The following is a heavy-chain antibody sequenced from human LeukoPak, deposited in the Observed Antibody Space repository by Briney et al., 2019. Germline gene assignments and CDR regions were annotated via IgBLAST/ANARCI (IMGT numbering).Heavy chain of an antibody. V-gene: IGHV5-51*01. Sequence: GESLQISCKGSGYSFTTHWIGWVRPLPGKGLEWMGLIFPGDSETIYSPSLQGQVTISADKSINTAYLRWSSLKASDTAMYYCATSESQTRFDYWGQGTLVTVSS. CDR3: ATSESQTRFDY. J-gene: IGHJ4*02. CDR1: GYSFTTHW. CDR2: IFPGDSET. D-gene: IGHD1/OR15-1a*01.